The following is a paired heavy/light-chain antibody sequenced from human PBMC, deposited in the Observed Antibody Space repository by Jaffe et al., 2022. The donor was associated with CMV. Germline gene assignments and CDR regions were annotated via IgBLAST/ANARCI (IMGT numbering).Light chain of an antibody. CDR3: QQYNSYPPT. Sequence: DIQMTQSPSSLSASVGDRVTITCRASQGISNYLAWFQQKPGKAPKSLIYAASSLQSGVPSKFSGSGSGTDFTLTISSLQPEDFATYYCQQYNSYPPTFGGGTKVEIK. V-gene: IGKV1-16*02. CDR2: AAS. J-gene: IGKJ4*01. CDR1: QGISNY.
Heavy chain of an antibody. Sequence: QVQLVQSGAEVKKPGASVKVSCKASGYTFTGYYMHWVRQAPGQGLEWMGWINPNSGGTNYAQKFQGRVTMTRDTSISTAYMELSRLRSDDTAVYYCAREAAAGYNWFDPWGQGTLVTVSS. CDR3: AREAAAGYNWFDP. D-gene: IGHD6-13*01. CDR2: INPNSGGT. CDR1: GYTFTGYY. V-gene: IGHV1-2*02. J-gene: IGHJ5*02.